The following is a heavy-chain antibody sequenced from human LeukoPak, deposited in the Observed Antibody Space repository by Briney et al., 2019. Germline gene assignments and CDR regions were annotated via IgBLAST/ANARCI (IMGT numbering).Heavy chain of an antibody. J-gene: IGHJ6*02. CDR2: INHSGST. D-gene: IGHD6-19*01. CDR3: ARAGYSSGWYSPRAMDV. Sequence: SETLSLTCSVSGGSITRSNYYWGWIRQPPGKGLEWIGEINHSGSTNYNPSLKSRVTISVDTSKNQFSLKLSSATAADTAVYYCARAGYSSGWYSPRAMDVWGQGTTVTVSS. V-gene: IGHV4-39*07. CDR1: GGSITRSNYY.